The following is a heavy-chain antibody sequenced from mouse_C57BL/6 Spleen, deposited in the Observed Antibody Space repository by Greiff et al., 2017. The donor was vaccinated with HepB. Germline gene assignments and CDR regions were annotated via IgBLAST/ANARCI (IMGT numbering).Heavy chain of an antibody. V-gene: IGHV14-2*01. CDR1: GFNIKDYY. CDR2: IDPEDGET. Sequence: EVKLVESGAELVKPGASVKLSCTASGFNIKDYYMHWVKQRTEQGLEWIGRIDPEDGETKYAPKFQGKATITADTSSNTAYLQISSLTSEDTAVYYCARDGYYTAWYFDVWGTGTPVTVSA. CDR3: ARDGYYTAWYFDV. D-gene: IGHD2-3*01. J-gene: IGHJ1*03.